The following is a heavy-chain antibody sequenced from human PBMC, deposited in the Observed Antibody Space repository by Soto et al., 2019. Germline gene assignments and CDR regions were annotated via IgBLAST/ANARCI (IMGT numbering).Heavy chain of an antibody. D-gene: IGHD2-15*01. V-gene: IGHV1-46*01. Sequence: WVRKTNKQGLEWMGIINPSGGSTSYAQKFQGRVTMTRDTSTSTVYMELSSLRSEDTAVYYCAGGGYCSGGSCYSLDYWGQGTLVTVSS. CDR2: INPSGGST. CDR3: AGGGYCSGGSCYSLDY. J-gene: IGHJ4*02.